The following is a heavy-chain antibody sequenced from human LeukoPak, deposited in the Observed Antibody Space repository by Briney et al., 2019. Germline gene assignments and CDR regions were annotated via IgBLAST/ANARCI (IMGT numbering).Heavy chain of an antibody. CDR1: GFTFSSYS. V-gene: IGHV3-21*01. CDR3: ARVYPNYGMDV. D-gene: IGHD2-2*01. CDR2: ISTSSTYI. J-gene: IGHJ6*02. Sequence: GGSLRLSCAASGFTFSSYSMNWVRQAPGKGLEWVSSISTSSTYIYYADSVKGRFTISRDNAKNSLYLQMNSLRAEDTAVYYCARVYPNYGMDVWGRGTTVTVSS.